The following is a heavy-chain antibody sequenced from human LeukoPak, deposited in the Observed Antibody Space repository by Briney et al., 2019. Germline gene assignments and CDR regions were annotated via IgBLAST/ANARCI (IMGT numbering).Heavy chain of an antibody. V-gene: IGHV3-30*02. Sequence: AGGSLRLSCAASGFTFSSYGMHWVRQAPGKGLEWVAFIRYDGSNKYYADSVKGRFTISRDNSKNTLYLQMNSLRAEDTAVYYCAKDRYDSSGYYTYWGQGTLVTVSS. D-gene: IGHD3-22*01. CDR1: GFTFSSYG. J-gene: IGHJ4*02. CDR2: IRYDGSNK. CDR3: AKDRYDSSGYYTY.